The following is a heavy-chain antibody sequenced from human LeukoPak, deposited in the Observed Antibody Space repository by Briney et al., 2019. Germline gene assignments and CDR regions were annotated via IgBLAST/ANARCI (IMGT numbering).Heavy chain of an antibody. V-gene: IGHV3-23*01. D-gene: IGHD5-24*01. CDR2: LTDSGGTT. J-gene: IGHJ3*02. CDR1: GFTFSSYA. Sequence: PGGSLRLSCVASGFTFSSYAMGWVRQAPGKRPEWVSSLTDSGGTTYYVDSVKGRFTLSRDNSKNTLYLHMNSLRAEDTAMYYCAKKRGAFDIWGEGTLVAVSS. CDR3: AKKRGAFDI.